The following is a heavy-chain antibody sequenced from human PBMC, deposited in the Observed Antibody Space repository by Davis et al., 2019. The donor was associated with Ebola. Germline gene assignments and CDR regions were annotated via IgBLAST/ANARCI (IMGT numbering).Heavy chain of an antibody. J-gene: IGHJ4*02. CDR2: IYPGDSDT. Sequence: GESLKISCKGSGYPFITYWIGWVRQMPGKGLEWMGIIYPGDSDTRYSPAFQGQVTISVDKSINTAYLQWSSLKASDTAMYYCARDGYSSGWVFDYWGQGTLLTVSS. D-gene: IGHD6-19*01. V-gene: IGHV5-51*01. CDR1: GYPFITYW. CDR3: ARDGYSSGWVFDY.